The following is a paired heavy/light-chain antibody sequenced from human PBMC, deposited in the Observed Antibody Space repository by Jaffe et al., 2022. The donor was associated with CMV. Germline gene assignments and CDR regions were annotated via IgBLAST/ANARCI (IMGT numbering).Light chain of an antibody. V-gene: IGKV3-20*01. J-gene: IGKJ2*01. CDR1: QSVTSIS. CDR2: GAS. Sequence: EIVLTQSPGTLSLSPGERATLSCRASQSVTSISLAWYQQKPGQAPRLLIYGASSRATGIPDRFSGSGSGTDFTLTISRLEPEDFAVYFCQQFGDSLYTFGQGTKLEIK. CDR3: QQFGDSLYT.
Heavy chain of an antibody. CDR1: GYIFTNYH. V-gene: IGHV1-46*01. J-gene: IGHJ5*02. CDR2: INPNGGIT. CDR3: ARECASCYRFDP. D-gene: IGHD2-2*01. Sequence: QVQLVQSGAEVKKPGASVKVSCKASGYIFTNYHLHWMRQAPGQGLEWMGIINPNGGITKYPQKFQGRVTMTRDTSTSTVYMELSSLTSEDTAIYYCARECASCYRFDPWGQGTLVTVSS.